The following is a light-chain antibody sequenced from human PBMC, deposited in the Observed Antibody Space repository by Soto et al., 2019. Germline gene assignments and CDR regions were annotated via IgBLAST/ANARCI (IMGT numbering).Light chain of an antibody. V-gene: IGKV3-15*01. CDR3: QQYNDWPPST. Sequence: EIVMTQSPATLSVSPGERATLSCRASQSISNNVAWYQQKPGQAPRLLISGASTRATGIPARFSGSGSGTEFTLTISSLQSEDVVVYYCQQYNDWPPSTFGQGTKLEIK. CDR2: GAS. CDR1: QSISNN. J-gene: IGKJ2*02.